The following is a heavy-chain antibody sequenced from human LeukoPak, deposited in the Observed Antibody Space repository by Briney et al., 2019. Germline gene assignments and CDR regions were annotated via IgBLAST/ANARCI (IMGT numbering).Heavy chain of an antibody. Sequence: GGSLRLSCAASGFTFSSYSMNWVRQAPGKGLEWVSYISSSSSTIYYADSVKGRFTISRDNAKNSLYLQMNSLRAEDTAVYYCARAGYDYYCDYWGQGTLVTVSS. CDR2: ISSSSSTI. V-gene: IGHV3-48*01. CDR3: ARAGYDYYCDY. J-gene: IGHJ4*02. D-gene: IGHD1-20*01. CDR1: GFTFSSYS.